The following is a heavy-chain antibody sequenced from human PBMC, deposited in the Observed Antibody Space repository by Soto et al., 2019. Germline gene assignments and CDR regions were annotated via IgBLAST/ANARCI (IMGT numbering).Heavy chain of an antibody. J-gene: IGHJ6*03. D-gene: IGHD3-3*01. CDR1: GGSISSSSYY. CDR2: IYYSGST. CDR3: ARRVSTITIFGVVMAPYYYMDV. V-gene: IGHV4-39*01. Sequence: SETLSLTCTISGGSISSSSYYWGWIRQPPGKGLEWIGSIYYSGSTYYNQSLKSRATISVDASKNQFSLKLSSVTAAYTAVYYCARRVSTITIFGVVMAPYYYMDVWGKGTTLTVSS.